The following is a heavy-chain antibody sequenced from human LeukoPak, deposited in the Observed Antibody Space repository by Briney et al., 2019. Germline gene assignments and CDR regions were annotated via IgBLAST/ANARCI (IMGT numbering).Heavy chain of an antibody. CDR2: ISWNSGSI. CDR3: AKDMTPFIAAAGTDY. CDR1: GFTVSSNY. V-gene: IGHV3-9*01. J-gene: IGHJ4*02. D-gene: IGHD6-13*01. Sequence: PGGSLRLSCAASGFTVSSNYMSWVRQAPGKGLEWVSGISWNSGSIGYADSVKGRFTISRDNAKNSLYLQMNSLRAEDTALYYCAKDMTPFIAAAGTDYWGQGTLVTVSS.